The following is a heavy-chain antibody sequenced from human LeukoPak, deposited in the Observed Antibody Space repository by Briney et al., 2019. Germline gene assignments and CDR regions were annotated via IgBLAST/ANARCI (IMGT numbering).Heavy chain of an antibody. CDR2: ISSSSYI. CDR1: GFTFSSYS. J-gene: IGHJ3*02. CDR3: ARSFRLDAFDI. V-gene: IGHV3-21*01. D-gene: IGHD6-13*01. Sequence: GGSLRLSCAASGFTFSSYSMNWVRQAPGKGLEWVSSISSSSYIYYADSVKGRFTISRDNAKNSLYPQMNSLRAEDTAVYYCARSFRLDAFDIWGQGTMVTVSS.